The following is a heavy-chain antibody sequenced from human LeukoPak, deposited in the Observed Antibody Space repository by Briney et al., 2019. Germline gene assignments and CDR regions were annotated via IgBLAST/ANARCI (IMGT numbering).Heavy chain of an antibody. CDR2: ISSSSSYI. CDR3: ARDQTTYYFDY. Sequence: GGSLRLSCAASGFTFSSYSMNWVRQAPGKWLEWVSSISSSSSYIYYADSVKGRFTISRDNAKNSLYLQMNSLRAEDTAVYYCARDQTTYYFDYWGQGTLVTVSS. J-gene: IGHJ4*02. V-gene: IGHV3-21*01. CDR1: GFTFSSYS. D-gene: IGHD1-1*01.